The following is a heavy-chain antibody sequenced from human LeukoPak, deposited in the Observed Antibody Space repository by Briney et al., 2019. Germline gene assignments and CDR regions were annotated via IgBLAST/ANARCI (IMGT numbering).Heavy chain of an antibody. J-gene: IGHJ4*02. D-gene: IGHD6-19*01. V-gene: IGHV3-20*04. CDR2: INWNGGRI. Sequence: PGGSLRLSCAASGFNFDDYGMSWVRQAPGKGLEWVSDINWNGGRIGYADSLKGRFSISRDNAKHSLYLQMNSLRAEDTALYYCARDRPRYTSGDYSGSPIDYWGQGTLVIVSS. CDR1: GFNFDDYG. CDR3: ARDRPRYTSGDYSGSPIDY.